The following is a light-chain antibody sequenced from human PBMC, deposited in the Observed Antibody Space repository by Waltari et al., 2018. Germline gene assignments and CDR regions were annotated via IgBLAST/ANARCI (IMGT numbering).Light chain of an antibody. J-gene: IGKJ2*01. CDR1: LNINSW. CDR2: QAS. Sequence: DVQMTQSPSTVSASIGDRVTITYRASLNINSWLAWYQQKPGKAPKLLIYQASTLESGVPSRFTGSGSGAEFSLTIGFLRPDDCATYFCQQYDDHSLHTFGQGTKVESK. CDR3: QQYDDHSLHT. V-gene: IGKV1-5*03.